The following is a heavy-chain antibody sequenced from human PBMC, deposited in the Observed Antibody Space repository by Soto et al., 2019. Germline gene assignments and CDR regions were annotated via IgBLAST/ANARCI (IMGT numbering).Heavy chain of an antibody. CDR2: IAWNSNSI. CDR3: ARPPNYYDSRGYYGY. Sequence: PGGSLRLSCVASGFTFSSNTRNWVRQGPGKGLEWVSSIAWNSNSIYYADSVKGRFTISRDNTKNSLYLQMNSLRADDTAVYYCARPPNYYDSRGYYGYWGQGTLVTVSS. D-gene: IGHD3-22*01. V-gene: IGHV3-21*01. J-gene: IGHJ4*02. CDR1: GFTFSSNT.